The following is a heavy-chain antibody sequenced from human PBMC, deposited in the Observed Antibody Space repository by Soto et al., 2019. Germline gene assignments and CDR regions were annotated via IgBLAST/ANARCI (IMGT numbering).Heavy chain of an antibody. Sequence: PSETLSLTCAVSGDSVSSRFWWSWVRQSPGKGLEWIGEIYHSGSANYNPSLKSRVTMSVDNSKNQFSLKLNSVTAADTAVYYCARYNAASGTYYFDYGGQGTLVTVS. V-gene: IGHV4-4*02. CDR2: IYHSGSA. D-gene: IGHD6-13*01. J-gene: IGHJ4*02. CDR3: ARYNAASGTYYFDY. CDR1: GDSVSSRFW.